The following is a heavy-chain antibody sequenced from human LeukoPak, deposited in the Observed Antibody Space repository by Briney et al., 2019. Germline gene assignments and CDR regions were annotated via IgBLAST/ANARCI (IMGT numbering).Heavy chain of an antibody. Sequence: GASVKVSCKASGCTFTSYGISWVRQAPGQGLEWMGWISAYNGNTNYAQKLQGRVTMTTDTSTSTAYMELRSLRSDDTAVYYCARDRRVYDFWSGYYYMDVWGKGTTVAVSS. CDR3: ARDRRVYDFWSGYYYMDV. CDR2: ISAYNGNT. CDR1: GCTFTSYG. J-gene: IGHJ6*03. V-gene: IGHV1-18*01. D-gene: IGHD3-3*01.